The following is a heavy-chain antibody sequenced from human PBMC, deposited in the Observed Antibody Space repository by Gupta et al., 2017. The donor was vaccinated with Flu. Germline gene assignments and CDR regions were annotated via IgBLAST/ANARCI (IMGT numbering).Heavy chain of an antibody. CDR3: VKESDGLDT. J-gene: IGHJ3*02. Sequence: GLEWVAIIWYDGSNEYYGESVKGRFTISRDNSQNTLYLQMNSLRVEDTAIYYCVKESDGLDTWGQGAVVSVSS. CDR2: IWYDGSNE. V-gene: IGHV3-33*03.